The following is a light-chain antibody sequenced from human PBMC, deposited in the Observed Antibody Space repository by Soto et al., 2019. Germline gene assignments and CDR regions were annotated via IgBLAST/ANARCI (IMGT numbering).Light chain of an antibody. CDR3: QQYNNSPPHT. J-gene: IGKJ4*01. CDR2: GAS. V-gene: IGKV3-15*01. CDR1: QSVSSN. Sequence: EIVMTQSPATLSVSPGERATLSCRASQSVSSNLAWYQQKPGQAPRLLIYGASTRATGIPARFSGSGSGTEFTLTISSLQSEYFAVYYCQQYNNSPPHTFGGGTKVEIK.